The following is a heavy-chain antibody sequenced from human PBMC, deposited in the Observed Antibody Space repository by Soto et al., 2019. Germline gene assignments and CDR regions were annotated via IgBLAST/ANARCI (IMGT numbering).Heavy chain of an antibody. J-gene: IGHJ3*02. V-gene: IGHV3-30-3*01. CDR2: ISYDGSNK. CDR3: ADYLRLGELSSPVAFDI. Sequence: GGSLRLSCAASGFTFSSYAMHWVRQAPGKGLEWVAVISYDGSNKYYADSVKGRFTISRDNSKNTLYLQMNSLRAEDTAVYYCADYLRLGELSSPVAFDIWGQGTMVTVSS. D-gene: IGHD3-16*02. CDR1: GFTFSSYA.